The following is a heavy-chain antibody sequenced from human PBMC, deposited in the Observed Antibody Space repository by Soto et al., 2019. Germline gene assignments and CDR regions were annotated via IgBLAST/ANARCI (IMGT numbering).Heavy chain of an antibody. V-gene: IGHV4-39*01. J-gene: IGHJ4*02. D-gene: IGHD4-17*01. Sequence: SETLSLTYTVSGGSVTNSSYYWSCIRQSLGKGLEWIGSVYYRGRSYSKSSVKSRVTISVDTSKNQFSLNFNSVTASDTALYYCVSQRTTVLTQAYFDYWGPGALVTVSS. CDR2: VYYRGRS. CDR3: VSQRTTVLTQAYFDY. CDR1: GGSVTNSSYY.